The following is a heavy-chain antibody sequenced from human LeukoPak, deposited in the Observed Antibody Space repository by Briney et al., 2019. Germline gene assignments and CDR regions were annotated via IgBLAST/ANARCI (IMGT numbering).Heavy chain of an antibody. Sequence: GGSLRLSCSASGFTFSSYAMHWVRQAPGKGLEYVSAISSYGDSTYYADSVKGRFTISRDNSKNTLYLQINSLRAEDTAVYYCAPSCGSDCPGAYWGQGTLVTVSS. D-gene: IGHD2-21*02. J-gene: IGHJ4*02. CDR1: GFTFSSYA. CDR2: ISSYGDST. V-gene: IGHV3-64*04. CDR3: APSCGSDCPGAY.